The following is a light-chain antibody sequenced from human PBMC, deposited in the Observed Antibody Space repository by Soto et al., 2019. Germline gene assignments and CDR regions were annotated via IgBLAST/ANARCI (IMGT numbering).Light chain of an antibody. CDR3: QQTFTTPIS. J-gene: IGKJ5*01. Sequence: DVQMTQSPSSLSASVGDRVTVTCRASQSISNYLNWYQQKPGEAPKLLIYATSSLQTGVPSRFSGSGSGPDFTLTISSLQPEEFVTYYCQQTFTTPISFGQGTRLDIK. CDR1: QSISNY. CDR2: ATS. V-gene: IGKV1-39*01.